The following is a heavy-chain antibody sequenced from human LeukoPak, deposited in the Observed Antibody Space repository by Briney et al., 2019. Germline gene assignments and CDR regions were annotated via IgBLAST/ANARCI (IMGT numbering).Heavy chain of an antibody. Sequence: GGSLRLSCATSGFTFSTFWMHWVRQAPGKGLEWVAFIRYDGSNKYYADSVKGRFTISRDNSKNTLYLQMNSLRAEDTAVYYCARYSSGWSYYFDYWGQGTLVTVSS. D-gene: IGHD6-19*01. CDR2: IRYDGSNK. J-gene: IGHJ4*02. V-gene: IGHV3-30*02. CDR3: ARYSSGWSYYFDY. CDR1: GFTFSTFW.